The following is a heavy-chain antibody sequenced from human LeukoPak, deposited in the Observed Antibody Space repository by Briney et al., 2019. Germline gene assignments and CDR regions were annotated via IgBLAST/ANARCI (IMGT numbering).Heavy chain of an antibody. CDR3: ARRPDYYDSSGYQGEEY. J-gene: IGHJ4*02. CDR1: GGSISGSSYY. D-gene: IGHD3-22*01. CDR2: IYYSGST. Sequence: ASETLSLTCAVSGGSISGSSYYWGWIRQPPGQGLQWIGSIYYSGSTYYNPSLKSRVTISVDTSKNQFSLRLSSVTAADTAVYYCARRPDYYDSSGYQGEEYWGQGTLVIVSS. V-gene: IGHV4-39*07.